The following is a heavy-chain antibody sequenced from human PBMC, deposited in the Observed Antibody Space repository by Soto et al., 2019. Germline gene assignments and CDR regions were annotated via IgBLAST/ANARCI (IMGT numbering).Heavy chain of an antibody. CDR2: ISGSGTST. CDR3: AKDPFNREVVVTADY. D-gene: IGHD2-21*02. CDR1: GFIFSNSA. Sequence: GGSLRLSCEASGFIFSNSALTWVRQAPGKGLEWVSGISGSGTSTYYADSVKGRFTISRDNFKNTLYLQMNSLRAEDTAVYYCAKDPFNREVVVTADYWGHGTLVTVSS. V-gene: IGHV3-23*01. J-gene: IGHJ4*01.